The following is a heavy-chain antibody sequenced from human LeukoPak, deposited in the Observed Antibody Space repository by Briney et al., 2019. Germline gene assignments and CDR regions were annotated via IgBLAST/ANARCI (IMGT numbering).Heavy chain of an antibody. CDR3: ARESSSGYYYNMYV. CDR2: INPNSGGP. CDR1: GYTFTGYY. V-gene: IGHV1-2*02. D-gene: IGHD6-6*01. Sequence: ASVKLSCKASGYTFTGYYMHWVRQAPGQGLEWMGWINPNSGGPNYAPKFQGRFTMTRDTSISTASMELRRLRSNNPAVYYWARESSSGYYYNMYVWGKGTTVTVSS. J-gene: IGHJ6*03.